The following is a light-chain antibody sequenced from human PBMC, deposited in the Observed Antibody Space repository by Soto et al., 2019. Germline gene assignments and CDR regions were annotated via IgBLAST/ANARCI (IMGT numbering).Light chain of an antibody. Sequence: EVVLTQYPGTLSLSPGERATLACRASQSVSSSYLAGYQHKPGQAPRPLIYGASTRAPGIPDRFSGGGSGTDFTHTISKLEQEDFAVYYWQQSGRSPPGFTFGPGTKVDIK. J-gene: IGKJ3*01. CDR2: GAS. CDR3: QQSGRSPPGFT. V-gene: IGKV3-20*01. CDR1: QSVSSSY.